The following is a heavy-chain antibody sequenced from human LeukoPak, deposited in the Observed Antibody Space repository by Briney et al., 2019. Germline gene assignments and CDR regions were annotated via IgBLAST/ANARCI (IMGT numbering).Heavy chain of an antibody. D-gene: IGHD4-17*01. Sequence: PGGSLRLSCAASGFTFSSYSMNWVRQAPGKGLEWVSSISSSSSYIYYADSVKGRFTISRDNAKNSLYLQMNSLRAEDTAVYYCARDFTVTTRLFDYWGQGTLVTVSS. CDR1: GFTFSSYS. CDR2: ISSSSSYI. V-gene: IGHV3-21*01. J-gene: IGHJ4*02. CDR3: ARDFTVTTRLFDY.